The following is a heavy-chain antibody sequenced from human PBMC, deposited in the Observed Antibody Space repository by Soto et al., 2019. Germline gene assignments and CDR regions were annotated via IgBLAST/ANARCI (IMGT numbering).Heavy chain of an antibody. CDR3: ARDVGVAGTRGFDP. D-gene: IGHD6-13*01. J-gene: IGHJ5*02. Sequence: ASVKVSCKASGYTFTSYAMHWVRQAPGQRLEWIGWINAGNGNTKYSQKFQGRVTITRDTSASTAYMELSSLRSEDTAVYYCARDVGVAGTRGFDPWGQGTLVTVSS. CDR2: INAGNGNT. CDR1: GYTFTSYA. V-gene: IGHV1-3*01.